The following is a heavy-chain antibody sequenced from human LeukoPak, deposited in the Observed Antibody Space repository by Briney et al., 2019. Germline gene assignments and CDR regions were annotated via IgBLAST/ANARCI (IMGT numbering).Heavy chain of an antibody. Sequence: GGSLRLSCAASGFTVSSNYMSWVRQAPGKGLEWVSVIYSGGSTYYADSVKGRFTISRDNSKNTLYLQMNSLRAEDTAVYYCARVPTTMTTVYFDYWGQGTLVTVSS. CDR2: IYSGGST. CDR3: ARVPTTMTTVYFDY. D-gene: IGHD4-17*01. J-gene: IGHJ4*02. V-gene: IGHV3-53*01. CDR1: GFTVSSNY.